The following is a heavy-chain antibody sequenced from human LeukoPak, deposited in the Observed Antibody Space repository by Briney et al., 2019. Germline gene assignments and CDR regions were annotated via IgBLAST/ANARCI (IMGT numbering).Heavy chain of an antibody. CDR1: GYTFTSYD. CDR3: ARDTRIAAAGPDRTGGIDP. Sequence: ASVKVSCKASGYTFTSYDINWVRQATGQGLEWMGWMNPNSGNTGYAQKFQGRVTMTRNTSISTAYMELSSLRSEDTAVYYCARDTRIAAAGPDRTGGIDPWGQGTLVTVSS. D-gene: IGHD6-13*01. V-gene: IGHV1-8*01. J-gene: IGHJ5*02. CDR2: MNPNSGNT.